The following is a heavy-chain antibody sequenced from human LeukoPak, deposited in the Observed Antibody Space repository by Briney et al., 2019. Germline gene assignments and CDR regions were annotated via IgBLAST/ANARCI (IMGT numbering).Heavy chain of an antibody. CDR2: INLEESDK. D-gene: IGHD2-15*01. Sequence: GGSLRLSCAASGFTVSNYGVTWVRQARGKWREWLANINLEESDKNYLRSVRGRLTNSRDTAKNSLYLQINRLREEDPAVYYCARGLYFSSGLAWDYWGQGILVTVSS. V-gene: IGHV3-7*04. CDR1: GFTVSNYG. J-gene: IGHJ4*02. CDR3: ARGLYFSSGLAWDY.